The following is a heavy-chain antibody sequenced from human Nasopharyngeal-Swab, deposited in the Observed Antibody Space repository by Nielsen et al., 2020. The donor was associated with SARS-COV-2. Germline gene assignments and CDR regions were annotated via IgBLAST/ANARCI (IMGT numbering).Heavy chain of an antibody. D-gene: IGHD6-19*01. Sequence: ASVKVSCKASGYPFTSYALHWVRQAPGQRLEWMGWINVGEDSPRYSQNFQGRITITRDTSATTAYMELNSLAPEDTAVYYCARVSSDQWLEYYFDYWGQGTLVTVSS. V-gene: IGHV1-3*01. J-gene: IGHJ4*02. CDR1: GYPFTSYA. CDR2: INVGEDSP. CDR3: ARVSSDQWLEYYFDY.